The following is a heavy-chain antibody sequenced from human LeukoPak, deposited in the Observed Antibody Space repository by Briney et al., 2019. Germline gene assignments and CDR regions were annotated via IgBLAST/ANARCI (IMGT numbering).Heavy chain of an antibody. CDR1: GFTFSSYA. CDR2: ISGSGGST. V-gene: IGHV3-23*01. Sequence: PGGSLRLSCAASGFTFSSYAMSWVRQAPGKGLDWVSAISGSGGSTYYADSVKGRFTISRDNSKNTLYLQMNSLRAEDTAVYYCAKVEAAHYYYYYMNVWGKGTTVTVSS. CDR3: AKVEAAHYYYYYMNV. J-gene: IGHJ6*03. D-gene: IGHD6-6*01.